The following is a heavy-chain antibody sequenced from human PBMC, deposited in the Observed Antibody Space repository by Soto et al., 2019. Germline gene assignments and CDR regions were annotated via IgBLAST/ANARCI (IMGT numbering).Heavy chain of an antibody. J-gene: IGHJ6*02. V-gene: IGHV1-3*01. CDR1: GYTFTSYA. CDR3: ARVSYDFWSGYYGPDYYGMDV. Sequence: GASVKVSCKASGYTFTSYAMHWVRQAPGQRLEWMGWINAGNGNTKYSQKFQGRVTITRDTSASTAYMELSSLRSEDTAVYYCARVSYDFWSGYYGPDYYGMDVWGQGTTDTVSS. CDR2: INAGNGNT. D-gene: IGHD3-3*01.